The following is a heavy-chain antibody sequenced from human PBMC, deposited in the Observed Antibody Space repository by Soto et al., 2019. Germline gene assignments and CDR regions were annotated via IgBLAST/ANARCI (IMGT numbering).Heavy chain of an antibody. D-gene: IGHD2-21*02. V-gene: IGHV3-48*02. J-gene: IGHJ4*02. CDR3: ARVKVVTATDF. Sequence: EVQLVESGGGLVQPGGSLRLSCAASGFTFSSCSMNWVRQAPGKGLEWVSYISSSSSTIYYADSVKGRFTISRDNAKISLYLQMHSLRDGDTAVYYCARVKVVTATDFWGQGTLVTVSS. CDR1: GFTFSSCS. CDR2: ISSSSSTI.